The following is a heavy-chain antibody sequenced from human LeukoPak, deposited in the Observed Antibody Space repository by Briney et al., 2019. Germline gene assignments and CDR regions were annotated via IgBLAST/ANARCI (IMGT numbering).Heavy chain of an antibody. CDR2: IYYSGST. D-gene: IGHD4-17*01. Sequence: KASETLSLTCTVSGGSISSYYWSWIRQPPGKGLEWIGYIYYSGSTNYNPSLKSRVTISVDTSKNQLSLKLSSVTAADTAVYYCARVTTVTTNDTYYYYYMDVWGKGTTVTISS. CDR3: ARVTTVTTNDTYYYYYMDV. V-gene: IGHV4-59*01. J-gene: IGHJ6*03. CDR1: GGSISSYY.